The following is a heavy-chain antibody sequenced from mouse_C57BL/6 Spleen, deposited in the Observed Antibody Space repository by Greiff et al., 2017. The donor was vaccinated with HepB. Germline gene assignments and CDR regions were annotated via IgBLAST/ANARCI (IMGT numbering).Heavy chain of an antibody. CDR3: ARGNSPYYFDY. Sequence: EVQLQQSGPELVKPGASVKISCKASGYTFTDYYMNWVKQSHGKSLEWIGDINPNNGGTSYNQKFKGKATLTVDKSSSTAYMELRSLTSEDSAVYYCARGNSPYYFDYWGQVTTLTVSS. V-gene: IGHV1-26*01. CDR2: INPNNGGT. CDR1: GYTFTDYY. J-gene: IGHJ2*01.